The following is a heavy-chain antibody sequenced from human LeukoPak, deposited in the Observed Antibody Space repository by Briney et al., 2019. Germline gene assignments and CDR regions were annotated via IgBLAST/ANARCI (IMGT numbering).Heavy chain of an antibody. J-gene: IGHJ4*02. V-gene: IGHV1-18*01. CDR1: GYTFTSYG. CDR3: ARETRSLGIAVAGTERFDY. CDR2: ISAYNGNT. D-gene: IGHD6-19*01. Sequence: PGASVKVSCKASGYTFTSYGISWVRQAPGQGLEWMGWISAYNGNTNYAQKLQGRVTMTTDTSTSTAYMELRSLRSDDTAVYYCARETRSLGIAVAGTERFDYWGQGTLVTVSS.